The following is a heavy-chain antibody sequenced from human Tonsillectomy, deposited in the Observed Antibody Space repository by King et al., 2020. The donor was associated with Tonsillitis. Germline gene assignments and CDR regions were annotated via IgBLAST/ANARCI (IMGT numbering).Heavy chain of an antibody. CDR2: IYYSGST. CDR1: GGSISSSSYY. J-gene: IGHJ6*02. Sequence: QLQESGPGLVKPSENLSLTCTVSGGSISSSSYYWGWIRQPPGKGLEWIGSIYYSGSTYYNPSLKSRVTISVDTSKNQFSLKLSSVTAADTAVYYCAREKDGSGSYGYYYYYGMDVWGQGTTVTVSS. CDR3: AREKDGSGSYGYYYYYGMDV. D-gene: IGHD3-10*01. V-gene: IGHV4-39*02.